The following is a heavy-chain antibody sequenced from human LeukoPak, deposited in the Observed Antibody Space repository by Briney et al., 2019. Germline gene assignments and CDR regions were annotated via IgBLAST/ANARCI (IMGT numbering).Heavy chain of an antibody. CDR3: ARGVEPLAANTLAY. D-gene: IGHD1-14*01. CDR1: GFTVITND. V-gene: IGHV3-53*01. Sequence: GRSLRLSCAASGFTVITNDLTSGRQTPRKGPEWASVLYIVGNTKYADSVQGRFTISRDNSKNTLYLEMNSLSPDDTAVYYCARGVEPLAANTLAYWGQGTLVTVSS. J-gene: IGHJ4*02. CDR2: LYIVGNT.